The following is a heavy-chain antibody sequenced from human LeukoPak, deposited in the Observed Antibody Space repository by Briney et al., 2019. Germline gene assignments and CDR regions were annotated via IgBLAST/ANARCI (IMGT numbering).Heavy chain of an antibody. CDR2: INHSGST. V-gene: IGHV4-34*01. D-gene: IGHD1-26*01. Sequence: SSGTLSLTCAVYGGSFSGYYWSWIRQPPGKGLEWIGEINHSGSTNYNPSLKSRVTISVDTSKNQFSLKLSSVTAADTAVYYCARPLYSGSYDNWFDPWGQGTLVTVSS. CDR1: GGSFSGYY. CDR3: ARPLYSGSYDNWFDP. J-gene: IGHJ5*02.